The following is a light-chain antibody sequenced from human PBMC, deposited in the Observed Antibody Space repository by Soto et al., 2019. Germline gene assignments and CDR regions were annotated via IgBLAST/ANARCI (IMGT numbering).Light chain of an antibody. Sequence: QSVLTQPPSASGTPGQRVTISCSGSSSDIGRHTVHWYQQLPGTAPKLLIYSNNQRPSGVPDRFSGSKSGTSASLAISGLQSEDEADYYCATWDASLNGPVFGGGTKLTVL. CDR3: ATWDASLNGPV. V-gene: IGLV1-44*01. J-gene: IGLJ3*02. CDR2: SNN. CDR1: SSDIGRHT.